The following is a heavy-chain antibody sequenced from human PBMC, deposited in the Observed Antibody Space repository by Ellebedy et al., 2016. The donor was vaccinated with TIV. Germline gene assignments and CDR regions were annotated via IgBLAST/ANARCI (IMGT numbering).Heavy chain of an antibody. D-gene: IGHD3-10*01. V-gene: IGHV4-59*01. Sequence: MPSETLSLTCNSSCVAISSYYWLWIRHLPGKGLEWIGFIYYSGRSSYNPSLKSRMAISTDTSKNQVSLRVNSVTAADTAVYYCARDIVGSESFDIWGQGTMVTISS. CDR1: CVAISSYY. CDR2: IYYSGRS. J-gene: IGHJ3*02. CDR3: ARDIVGSESFDI.